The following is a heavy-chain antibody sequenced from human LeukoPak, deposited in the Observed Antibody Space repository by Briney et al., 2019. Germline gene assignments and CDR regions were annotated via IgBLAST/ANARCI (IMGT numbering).Heavy chain of an antibody. J-gene: IGHJ4*02. CDR3: ARQTDVVAATSGGRSRSYYFDY. D-gene: IGHD2-15*01. Sequence: SSETLSLTCTVSGGSISSSSYYWGWIRQPPGKGLEWIGRIYYRGSTYHNPALKGRVTISVDTSKNQFSLTLSSVTAADTAVYYCARQTDVVAATSGGRSRSYYFDYWGQGTLVTVSS. V-gene: IGHV4-39*01. CDR1: GGSISSSSYY. CDR2: IYYRGST.